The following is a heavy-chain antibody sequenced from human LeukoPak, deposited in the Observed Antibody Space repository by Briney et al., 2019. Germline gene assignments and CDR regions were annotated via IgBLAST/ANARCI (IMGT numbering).Heavy chain of an antibody. V-gene: IGHV1-18*01. CDR3: ASNFGYTGYYYYYMDV. J-gene: IGHJ6*03. D-gene: IGHD6-13*01. CDR2: ISAYNGNT. Sequence: GASVKVSCKASGYTFTSYGISWVRQAPGQGLEWMGWISAYNGNTNYAQKLQDRVTMTTDTSTSTAYMELRSLRSDDTAVYYCASNFGYTGYYYYYMDVWGKGTTVTVSS. CDR1: GYTFTSYG.